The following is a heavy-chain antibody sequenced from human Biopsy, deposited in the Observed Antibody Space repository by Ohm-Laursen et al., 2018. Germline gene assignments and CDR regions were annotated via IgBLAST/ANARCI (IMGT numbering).Heavy chain of an antibody. CDR2: INGSGGST. D-gene: IGHD3-3*01. CDR1: GFTFSSHA. Sequence: SLRLSCTASGFTFSSHAMSWVRQAPGKGLECVPLINGSGGSTYYADPVKGRFTISRGNSKNTLYLQMNSLRAEDTAMYYCARDLYDFCGGCPFDPWGQGTLVTVSP. V-gene: IGHV3-23*01. J-gene: IGHJ5*02. CDR3: ARDLYDFCGGCPFDP.